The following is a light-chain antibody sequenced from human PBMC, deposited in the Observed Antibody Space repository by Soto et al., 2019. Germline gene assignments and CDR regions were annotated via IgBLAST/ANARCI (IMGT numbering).Light chain of an antibody. V-gene: IGKV1-5*03. CDR2: QAS. CDR1: QSISVW. J-gene: IGKJ1*01. CDR3: LQHQTYST. Sequence: DIQMTQAPSTLSASVGDRVTITCRASQSISVWLAWYQQKPGKAPSLLIYQASRLESGVPSRFGGSGSGSEFTLTISRLQPYDFATYYCLQHQTYSTFGRGAKV.